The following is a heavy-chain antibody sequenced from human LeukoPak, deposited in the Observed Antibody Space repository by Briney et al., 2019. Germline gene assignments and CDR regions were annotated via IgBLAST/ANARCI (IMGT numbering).Heavy chain of an antibody. CDR1: GGSLSSYY. V-gene: IGHV4-4*07. CDR3: ASLAWFGESCDY. CDR2: IYTSGST. D-gene: IGHD3-10*01. Sequence: SETLSLTCTVSGGSLSSYYWSWIRQPAGKGLEWMARIYTSGSTNYNPPPQSRVTISVAASKHQSSLKRTSIVAADTAVYYCASLAWFGESCDYWGQGTLVTVSP. J-gene: IGHJ4*02.